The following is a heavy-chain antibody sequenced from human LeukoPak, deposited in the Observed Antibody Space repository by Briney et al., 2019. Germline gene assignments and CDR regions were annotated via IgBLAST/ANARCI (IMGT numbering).Heavy chain of an antibody. CDR1: GYTFTDYY. CDR3: ARAYSTWDWFDP. Sequence: GASVKVSCKASGYTFTDYYMHWVRQAPGQGLEWMGWTNPYSGGTSYAQKFQGRVTMTRDTSISTAYMELSRLRSDDTAIYYCARAYSTWDWFDPWGQGTLVSVSS. CDR2: TNPYSGGT. D-gene: IGHD6-13*01. J-gene: IGHJ5*02. V-gene: IGHV1-2*02.